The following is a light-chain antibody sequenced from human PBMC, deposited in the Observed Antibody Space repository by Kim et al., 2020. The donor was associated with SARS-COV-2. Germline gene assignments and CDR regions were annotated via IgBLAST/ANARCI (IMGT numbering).Light chain of an antibody. J-gene: IGLJ3*02. Sequence: GQSVTISCIGTSSDVGGYNYVSWYQHHPGKAPKLMIYDVSKRPSGVPDRFSGSKSDNTASLTISGLQAEDEADYSCCSYAGSYTWVFGGGTKLTVL. V-gene: IGLV2-11*01. CDR2: DVS. CDR1: SSDVGGYNY. CDR3: CSYAGSYTWV.